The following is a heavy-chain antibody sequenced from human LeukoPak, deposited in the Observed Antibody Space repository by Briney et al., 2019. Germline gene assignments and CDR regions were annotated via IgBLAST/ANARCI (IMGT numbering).Heavy chain of an antibody. Sequence: ASVKVSCKASGYTFSDYYTHWVRQAPGQGLEWMGWINPNSGGTRYAQQFQGRVTMTRGTSIGTVYMELSTLRSDDTAVYYCARDLSTSSNWELDYWGQGTLVTVSS. V-gene: IGHV1-2*02. CDR1: GYTFSDYY. CDR3: ARDLSTSSNWELDY. D-gene: IGHD1-1*01. J-gene: IGHJ4*02. CDR2: INPNSGGT.